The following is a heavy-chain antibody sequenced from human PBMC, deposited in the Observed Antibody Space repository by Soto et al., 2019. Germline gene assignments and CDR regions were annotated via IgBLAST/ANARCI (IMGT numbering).Heavy chain of an antibody. CDR1: GFTVSSYG. Sequence: QVQLVESGGGGVQPGRSLRLSCAASGFTVSSYGMHWVRRAPGKGLEWVAVIWYDGNNKYYADSVKGRFTNSIDNSKNTLSLKMNSLGPEDKAVNYCASAQGWAAAGTSGYWGQGTLVTVSS. CDR2: IWYDGNNK. J-gene: IGHJ4*02. CDR3: ASAQGWAAAGTSGY. V-gene: IGHV3-33*01. D-gene: IGHD6-13*01.